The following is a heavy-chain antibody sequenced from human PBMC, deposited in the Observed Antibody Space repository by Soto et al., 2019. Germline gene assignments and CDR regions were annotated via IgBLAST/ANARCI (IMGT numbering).Heavy chain of an antibody. CDR3: ARGPTVGDI. CDR1: GYTFTNYD. CDR2: MRPNNGNT. J-gene: IGHJ3*02. V-gene: IGHV1-8*01. D-gene: IGHD2-21*02. Sequence: QVQLVQSGAEVKKPGASVKVSCKASGYTFTNYDINWVRQATGQGLEWMGWMRPNNGNTGYAQNFQGRFTMTTDTSTSTAYMELRSLRSDDTAVYYCARGPTVGDIWGQGTMVTVSS.